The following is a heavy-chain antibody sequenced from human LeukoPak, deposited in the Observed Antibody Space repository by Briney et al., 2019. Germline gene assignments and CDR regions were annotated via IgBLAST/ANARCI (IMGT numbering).Heavy chain of an antibody. CDR2: ISAGGDRT. CDR1: GFTFSDHA. V-gene: IGHV3-23*01. CDR3: AYLDSSGYYYGRLRY. J-gene: IGHJ4*02. D-gene: IGHD3-22*01. Sequence: GGSLRLSCAASGFTFSDHAMSWVRQTPAKGLESVSSISAGGDRTHYADSVKGRFTVSRDNSKNTLYLHMNSLRAEDTAVYFCAYLDSSGYYYGRLRYWGQGTPVTVSS.